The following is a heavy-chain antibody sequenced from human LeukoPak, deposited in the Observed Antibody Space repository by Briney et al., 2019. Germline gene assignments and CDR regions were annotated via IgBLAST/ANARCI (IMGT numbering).Heavy chain of an antibody. CDR2: INPSGGST. CDR3: ARDPAVAGTLDY. Sequence: ASVKVSCKASGYTVTSYYMHWVRQAPGQGLEWMGIINPSGGSTSYAQKFQGRVTMTRDTSTSTVYMELSSLRSEDTAVYYCARDPAVAGTLDYWGQGTLVTVSS. CDR1: GYTVTSYY. V-gene: IGHV1-46*01. D-gene: IGHD6-19*01. J-gene: IGHJ4*02.